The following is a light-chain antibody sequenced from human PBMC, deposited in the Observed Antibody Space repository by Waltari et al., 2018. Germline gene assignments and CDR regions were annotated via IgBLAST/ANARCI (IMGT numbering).Light chain of an antibody. Sequence: QSVLTQPPSASGTPGQRVTISCSGSSSNIGSNTVNWYQLFPGTAPKLLIYSNSQRPSGVPDRFSGSKSGTSASLAISGLQSEDEADYYCAAAWDDSLNGPVFGGGTKLTVL. CDR1: SSNIGSNT. CDR2: SNS. J-gene: IGLJ2*01. V-gene: IGLV1-44*01. CDR3: AAAWDDSLNGPV.